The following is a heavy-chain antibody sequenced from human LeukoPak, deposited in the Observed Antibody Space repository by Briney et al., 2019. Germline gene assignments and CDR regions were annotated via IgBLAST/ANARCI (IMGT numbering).Heavy chain of an antibody. D-gene: IGHD3-22*01. J-gene: IGHJ5*02. CDR2: IIPIFGTA. V-gene: IGHV1-69*05. Sequence: VASVKVSCKASGGTFSSYAISWVRQAPGQGLEWMGGIIPIFGTANYAQKFQGRVTITTDESTSTAYMELSSLRSEDTAVYYCARVSYRYDSSDNWFDPWGQGTLVTVSS. CDR3: ARVSYRYDSSDNWFDP. CDR1: GGTFSSYA.